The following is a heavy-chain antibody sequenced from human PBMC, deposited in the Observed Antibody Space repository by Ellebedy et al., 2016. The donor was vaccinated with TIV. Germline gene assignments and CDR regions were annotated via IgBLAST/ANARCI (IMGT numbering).Heavy chain of an antibody. Sequence: PGGSLRLSCAASGFYFRSYWMTWVRQPPGKGLEWVAKIRQEGDEIYYVESVKCRFTISRDNAKNSLFLQMNSRRVEDTAVYSGARRASYGDYAVQVNPWFDPWGQGTLVTVSS. CDR3: ARRASYGDYAVQVNPWFDP. CDR1: GFYFRSYW. CDR2: IRQEGDEI. V-gene: IGHV3-7*01. D-gene: IGHD4-17*01. J-gene: IGHJ5*02.